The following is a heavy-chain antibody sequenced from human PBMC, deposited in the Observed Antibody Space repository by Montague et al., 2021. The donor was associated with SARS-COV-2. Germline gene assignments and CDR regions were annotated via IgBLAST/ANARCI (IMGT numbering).Heavy chain of an antibody. CDR1: GGTISSYY. Sequence: SETLSLTCTVSGGTISSYYWSWTRQPQGKGLEWIGHIYYSGSTNYNPSLKSRVTISVDTSKNQFSLKLSSATAADTAVYYCARRRLGYCSGGSCYSAFDPWGQGTLVTVAS. J-gene: IGHJ5*02. V-gene: IGHV4-59*01. CDR3: ARRRLGYCSGGSCYSAFDP. D-gene: IGHD2-15*01. CDR2: IYYSGST.